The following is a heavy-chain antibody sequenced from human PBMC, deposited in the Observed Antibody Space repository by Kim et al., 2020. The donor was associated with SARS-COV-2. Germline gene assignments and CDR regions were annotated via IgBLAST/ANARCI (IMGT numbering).Heavy chain of an antibody. CDR2: INHSGST. CDR1: GGSFSGYY. Sequence: SETLSLTCAVYGGSFSGYYWSWIRQPPGKGLEWIGEINHSGSTNYNPSLKSRVTISVDTSKNQFSLKLSSVTAADTAVYYCARGPDFWSGYYHNWFDPRG. CDR3: ARGPDFWSGYYHNWFDP. D-gene: IGHD3-3*01. V-gene: IGHV4-34*01. J-gene: IGHJ5*02.